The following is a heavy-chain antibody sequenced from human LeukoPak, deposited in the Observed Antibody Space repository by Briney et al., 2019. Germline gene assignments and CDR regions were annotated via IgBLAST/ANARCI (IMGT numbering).Heavy chain of an antibody. D-gene: IGHD4-23*01. V-gene: IGHV4-59*08. J-gene: IGHJ3*02. CDR1: DGSISSYY. CDR2: IYYSGST. Sequence: SETLSLTCTVSDGSISSYYWSWIRQPPGKGLEWIGYIYYSGSTNYNPSLKSRVTISVDTSKKQFSLTLSFVTAADTAIYYCARHYYGGSGAFDIWGQGTMVTVS. CDR3: ARHYYGGSGAFDI.